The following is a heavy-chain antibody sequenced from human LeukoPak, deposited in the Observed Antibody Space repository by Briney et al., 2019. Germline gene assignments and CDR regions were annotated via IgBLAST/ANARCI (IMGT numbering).Heavy chain of an antibody. D-gene: IGHD3-16*02. CDR2: ISSSSSTI. CDR3: ARAHHRRVYDYVWGSYPY. J-gene: IGHJ4*02. V-gene: IGHV3-48*01. Sequence: PGGSLRLSCAASGFTFSSYWMHWVRQAPGKGLEWVSYISSSSSTIYYADSVKGRFTISRDNAKNSLYLQMNSLRAEDTAVYYCARAHHRRVYDYVWGSYPYWGQGTLVTVSS. CDR1: GFTFSSYW.